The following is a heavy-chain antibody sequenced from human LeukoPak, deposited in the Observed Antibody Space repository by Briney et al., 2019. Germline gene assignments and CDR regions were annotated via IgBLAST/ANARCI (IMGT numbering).Heavy chain of an antibody. CDR2: ISGSGGST. Sequence: QTGGSLRLSCAASGFTFSTYAMSWVRQAPGKGLEWVSAISGSGGSTYYADSVKGRFTISRDNSKNTLYLQMNSLRAEDTAVYYCAREYYYGSGRAYYYGMDVWGKGTTVTVSS. CDR3: AREYYYGSGRAYYYGMDV. J-gene: IGHJ6*04. V-gene: IGHV3-23*01. CDR1: GFTFSTYA. D-gene: IGHD3-10*01.